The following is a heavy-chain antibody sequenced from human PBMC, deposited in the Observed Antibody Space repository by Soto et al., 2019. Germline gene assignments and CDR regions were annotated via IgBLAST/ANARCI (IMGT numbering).Heavy chain of an antibody. J-gene: IGHJ5*01. D-gene: IGHD6-13*01. CDR3: ARAWNIATAGLYDS. CDR2: INPSSST. Sequence: GASVKVSCKASGYTFTSYYMHWVRQAPGQGLEWMGIINPSSSTTYADSVKGRFTISRDNSRNTMYLQMNNLRADDTAVYYCARAWNIATAGLYDSWGQGTPVTVSS. CDR1: GYTFTSYY. V-gene: IGHV1-46*04.